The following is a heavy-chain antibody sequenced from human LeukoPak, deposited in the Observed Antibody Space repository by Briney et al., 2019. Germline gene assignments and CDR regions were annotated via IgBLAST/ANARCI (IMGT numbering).Heavy chain of an antibody. CDR1: GYTFTSYG. CDR2: ISAYNGNT. V-gene: IGHV1-18*01. Sequence: ASVKVSCKASGYTFTSYGISWVRQAPGQGLEWMGWISAYNGNTNYAQKFQGRVTMTTDTSTSTAYMELRSLRSDDTAVYYCARDLVAVADPTAYDYWGQGTLVTVSS. CDR3: ARDLVAVADPTAYDY. D-gene: IGHD6-19*01. J-gene: IGHJ4*02.